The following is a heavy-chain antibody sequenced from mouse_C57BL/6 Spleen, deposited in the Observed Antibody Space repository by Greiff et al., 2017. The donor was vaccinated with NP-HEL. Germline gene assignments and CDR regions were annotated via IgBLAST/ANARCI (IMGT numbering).Heavy chain of an antibody. Sequence: QVQLQQPGAELVKPGASVKLSCKASGYTFTSYWMHWVKQRPGQGLEWIGMIHPNSGSTNYNEKFKSKATLTVDKSSSTAYMQLSSLTSEDSAVYYCARRGEYGSPFDYWGQGTTLTVSS. V-gene: IGHV1-64*01. CDR2: IHPNSGST. D-gene: IGHD1-1*01. CDR1: GYTFTSYW. CDR3: ARRGEYGSPFDY. J-gene: IGHJ2*01.